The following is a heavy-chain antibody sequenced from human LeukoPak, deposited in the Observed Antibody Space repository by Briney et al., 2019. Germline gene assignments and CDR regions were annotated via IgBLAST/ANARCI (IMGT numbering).Heavy chain of an antibody. CDR3: VKSGGYGLIDY. J-gene: IGHJ4*02. Sequence: SETLSLTCAVYGGSFSGYYWSWIRQPPGKGLEWIGSIYYSGSTYYNPSLKSRVTISVDTSKSQFSLKLSSVTAADTAMYFCVKSGGYGLIDYWGQGTLVTVSS. CDR2: IYYSGST. V-gene: IGHV4-34*01. D-gene: IGHD1-26*01. CDR1: GGSFSGYY.